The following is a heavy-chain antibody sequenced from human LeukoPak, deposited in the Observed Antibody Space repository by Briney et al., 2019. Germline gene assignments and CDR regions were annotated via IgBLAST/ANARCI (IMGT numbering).Heavy chain of an antibody. Sequence: SETLSLTCAVYGGSFSGYYWSWIRQPPGKGLEWIGEINHSGSTNYNPSLKSRVTISVDTSKNQFSLKLSSVTAADTAVYYCARHLRGNGPGYFDYWGQGTLVTVSS. D-gene: IGHD2-8*01. CDR3: ARHLRGNGPGYFDY. J-gene: IGHJ4*02. CDR1: GGSFSGYY. CDR2: INHSGST. V-gene: IGHV4-34*01.